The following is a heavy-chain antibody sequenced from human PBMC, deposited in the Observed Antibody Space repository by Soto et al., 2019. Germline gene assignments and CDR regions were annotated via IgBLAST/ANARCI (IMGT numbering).Heavy chain of an antibody. Sequence: PGESLKISCKGSGYSFTNNRIGWVRQMPGKRLEWMTIIYPGDSDTRYSPSFQGQVTISSDKSISTAYLQWNSLKAPDTPMYYCARRSNSQYAMDVWGQGTTVTVA. CDR1: GYSFTNNR. V-gene: IGHV5-51*01. CDR2: IYPGDSDT. CDR3: ARRSNSQYAMDV. D-gene: IGHD4-4*01. J-gene: IGHJ6*02.